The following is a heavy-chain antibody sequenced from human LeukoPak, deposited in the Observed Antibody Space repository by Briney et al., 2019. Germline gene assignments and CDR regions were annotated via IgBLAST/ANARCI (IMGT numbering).Heavy chain of an antibody. CDR1: GGSISSYY. V-gene: IGHV4-59*01. CDR2: IYYSGST. D-gene: IGHD3-9*01. J-gene: IGHJ4*02. CDR3: ARGDDILTDYYKGLDY. Sequence: SETLSLTCTVSGGSISSYYWSWIRQPPGKGLEWIGYIYYSGSTNYNPSLKSRVTISVDTSKNQFSLKLSSVTAADTAVYYCARGDDILTDYYKGLDYWGLGTLVTVSS.